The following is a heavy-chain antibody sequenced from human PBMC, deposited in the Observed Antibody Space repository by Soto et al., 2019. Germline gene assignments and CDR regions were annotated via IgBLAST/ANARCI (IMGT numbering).Heavy chain of an antibody. V-gene: IGHV3-23*01. Sequence: EVQLLESGGGLVQPGGSLRLSCVGSGFTFSDHGMSWVRQAPGKGLEWVSAISGSVGSTFYADSVKGRFTISRDNSKITLYLQMNSLRDEDTAVYYCAKDRTIAARNYDEWGQGVLVTFSS. J-gene: IGHJ4*02. CDR2: ISGSVGST. D-gene: IGHD6-6*01. CDR1: GFTFSDHG. CDR3: AKDRTIAARNYDE.